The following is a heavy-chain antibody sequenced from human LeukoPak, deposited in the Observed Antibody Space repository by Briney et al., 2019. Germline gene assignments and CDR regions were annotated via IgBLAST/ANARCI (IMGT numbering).Heavy chain of an antibody. J-gene: IGHJ4*02. Sequence: GGSLRLSCAVSGFTFSSYAMSWVRQAPGKGLEWVSAISGSGGSTYYADSVKGRFTISRDNSKNTLYLQMNSLRAEDTAVYYCAKDPWGTGDVYWGQGTLVTVSS. CDR3: AKDPWGTGDVY. CDR1: GFTFSSYA. CDR2: ISGSGGST. V-gene: IGHV3-23*01. D-gene: IGHD7-27*01.